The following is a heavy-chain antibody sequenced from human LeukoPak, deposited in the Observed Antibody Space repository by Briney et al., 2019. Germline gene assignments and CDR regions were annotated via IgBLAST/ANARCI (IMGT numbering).Heavy chain of an antibody. CDR2: IKQDGSEK. J-gene: IGHJ4*02. Sequence: PGGSLRLSCAASGFTFSSYWMNWVRQAPGKGLEWVANIKQDGSEKYYVDSVKGRFTISRDNAKNSLYLQMNSLRAEDTAVYYCARDPNPGPTIFGVGLVDYWGQGTLVTVSS. D-gene: IGHD3-3*01. CDR3: ARDPNPGPTIFGVGLVDY. V-gene: IGHV3-7*01. CDR1: GFTFSSYW.